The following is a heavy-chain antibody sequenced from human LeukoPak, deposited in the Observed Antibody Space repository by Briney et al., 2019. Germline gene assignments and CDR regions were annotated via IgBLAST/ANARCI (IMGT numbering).Heavy chain of an antibody. J-gene: IGHJ3*02. CDR1: GGSISSYY. V-gene: IGHV4-4*07. Sequence: SETLSLTCTVSGGSISSYYWSWIRQPAGKGLERIGRIYTSGSTNYNPSLKSRVTMSVDTSKNQFSLKLSSVTAADTAVYYCARVGIAAAGPDAFDIWGQGTMVTVSS. D-gene: IGHD6-13*01. CDR3: ARVGIAAAGPDAFDI. CDR2: IYTSGST.